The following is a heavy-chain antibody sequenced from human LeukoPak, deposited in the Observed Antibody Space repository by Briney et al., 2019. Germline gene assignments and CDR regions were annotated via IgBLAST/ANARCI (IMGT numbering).Heavy chain of an antibody. J-gene: IGHJ4*02. CDR3: ARSATRLGVDLHFDY. Sequence: GGSLRLSCAASGFTVSSNYMSWVRQAPGKGLEWVSVIYSGGSTYYADSVKGRFTISRDNSKNTLYLQMNSLRAEDTAVYYCARSATRLGVDLHFDYWGQGTLVTVSS. D-gene: IGHD5-12*01. CDR2: IYSGGST. CDR1: GFTVSSNY. V-gene: IGHV3-53*01.